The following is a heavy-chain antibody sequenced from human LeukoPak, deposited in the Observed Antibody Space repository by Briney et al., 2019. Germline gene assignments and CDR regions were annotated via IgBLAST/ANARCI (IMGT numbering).Heavy chain of an antibody. V-gene: IGHV3-30*18. CDR3: AKDLGYSGFDY. Sequence: GGSLRLSCAASGFTFSSYCMHWVRQAPGKGLGWVAVISYDGSNKYYADSVKGRFTISRDNSKNTLYLQMNSLRAEDTAVYYCAKDLGYSGFDYWGQGTLVTVSS. CDR1: GFTFSSYC. D-gene: IGHD5-12*01. CDR2: ISYDGSNK. J-gene: IGHJ4*02.